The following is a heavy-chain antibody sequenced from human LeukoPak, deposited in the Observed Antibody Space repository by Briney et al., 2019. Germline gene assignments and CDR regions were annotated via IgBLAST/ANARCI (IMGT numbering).Heavy chain of an antibody. Sequence: GGSLRLSCAASGFTFDDYAMHWVRQAPGKGLEWVSGISWNSGSIGYADSVKGRFTISRDNAKNSLYLQMNSLRAEDTALYYCAKERGYSYSGAFDIWGQGTMVTVSS. J-gene: IGHJ3*02. CDR1: GFTFDDYA. CDR2: ISWNSGSI. V-gene: IGHV3-9*01. CDR3: AKERGYSYSGAFDI. D-gene: IGHD5-18*01.